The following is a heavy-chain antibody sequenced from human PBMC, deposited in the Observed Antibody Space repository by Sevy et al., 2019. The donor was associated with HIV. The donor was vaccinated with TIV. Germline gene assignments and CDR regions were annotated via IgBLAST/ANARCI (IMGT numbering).Heavy chain of an antibody. J-gene: IGHJ4*02. CDR1: GFSFSNYW. CDR2: IKQDESEK. CDR3: ARGNSGSFDY. V-gene: IGHV3-7*04. Sequence: GGSLRLSCAASGFSFSNYWLHWVRQAPGKGLEWVANIKQDESEKHYVASVKGRFTISRDNVKNSLYLQMNSLRPEDTAVYYCARGNSGSFDYWGQGTLVTVSS. D-gene: IGHD3-22*01.